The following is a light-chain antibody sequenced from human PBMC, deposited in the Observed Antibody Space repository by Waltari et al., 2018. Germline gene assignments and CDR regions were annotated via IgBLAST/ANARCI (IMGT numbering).Light chain of an antibody. J-gene: IGKJ1*01. CDR1: QGLVSSDGNTY. CDR2: KVS. CDR3: MQGTHSPWT. V-gene: IGKV2-30*01. Sequence: VALTQSPLSLPVTLGQPASISCGSSQGLVSSDGNTYFNWFQQRPGQAPRRLLYKVSNRDSGVPDRFSGSGSGTDFTLRISRVEAEDVGVYYCMQGTHSPWTFGQGTKVEIK.